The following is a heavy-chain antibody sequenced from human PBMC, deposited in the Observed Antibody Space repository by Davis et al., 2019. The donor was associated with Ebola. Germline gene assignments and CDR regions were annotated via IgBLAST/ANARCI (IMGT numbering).Heavy chain of an antibody. D-gene: IGHD4-23*01. CDR2: INSDGSST. V-gene: IGHV3-74*01. CDR1: GFTFSSYW. CDR3: ARDTVVTPDMFDY. Sequence: ESLKISCAASGFTFSSYWMHWVRQAPGKGLVWVSRINSDGSSTSYADSVKGRFTISRDNAKNTLYLQMNSLRAEDTAVYYCARDTVVTPDMFDYWGQGTLVTVSS. J-gene: IGHJ4*02.